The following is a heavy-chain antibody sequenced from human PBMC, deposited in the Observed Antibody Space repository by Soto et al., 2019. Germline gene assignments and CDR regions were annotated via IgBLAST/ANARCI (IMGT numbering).Heavy chain of an antibody. CDR2: IYYSGST. Sequence: SETLSLTCTVSGGSISSYYWSWIRQPPGKGLEWIGYIYYSGSTNYNPSLKSRVTISVDTSKNQFSLKLSSVTAADTAVYYCARDSSNDFWSGYPSVYYYYTDVWGKGTTVTVSS. CDR1: GGSISSYY. D-gene: IGHD3-3*01. V-gene: IGHV4-59*01. J-gene: IGHJ6*03. CDR3: ARDSSNDFWSGYPSVYYYYTDV.